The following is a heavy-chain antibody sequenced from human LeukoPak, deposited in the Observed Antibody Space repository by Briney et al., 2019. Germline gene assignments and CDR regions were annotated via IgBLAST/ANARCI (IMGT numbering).Heavy chain of an antibody. CDR2: IRKKGYGETT. J-gene: IGHJ3*02. CDR3: ARPNSYCSSTSCYWLGAFDI. CDR1: GFSFGDDA. V-gene: IGHV3-49*03. Sequence: GGSLRLSCTASGFSFGDDAWSWFRQAPGRGLEFVSFIRKKGYGETTDYAASVRGRFTISRDNAKNSLYLQMNSLRAEDTALYYCARPNSYCSSTSCYWLGAFDIWGQGTMVTVSS. D-gene: IGHD2-2*01.